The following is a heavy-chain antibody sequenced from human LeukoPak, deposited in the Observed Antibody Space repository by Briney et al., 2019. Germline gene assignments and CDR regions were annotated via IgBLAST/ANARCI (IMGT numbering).Heavy chain of an antibody. CDR1: GFTFSSYE. J-gene: IGHJ4*02. CDR3: ARGGGRGATDFDY. V-gene: IGHV3-48*03. Sequence: PGGSLRLSCAASGFTFSSYEMNWVRQAPGKGLEWVSYISRSGSTIYYADSVKGRFTISRDNAKNSLYLEMNSLRAGDTAVYYCARGGGRGATDFDYWGQGTQVTVSS. CDR2: ISRSGSTI. D-gene: IGHD1-26*01.